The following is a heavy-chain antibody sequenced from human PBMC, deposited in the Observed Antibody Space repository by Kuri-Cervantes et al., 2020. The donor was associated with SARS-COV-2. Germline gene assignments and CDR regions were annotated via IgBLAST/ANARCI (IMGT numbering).Heavy chain of an antibody. V-gene: IGHV4-39*07. CDR2: IYYSGST. CDR1: GGSISSSSYY. CDR3: ARDRNGDYGSAAFDF. Sequence: SETLSPTCTVSGGSISSSSYYWGWSRQPPGKGLGWIGSIYYSGSTYYNPSLKSRVTISVDTSKNHFSLKLNSVTAADTAVYYCARDRNGDYGSAAFDFWGQGIMVTVSS. D-gene: IGHD4-17*01. J-gene: IGHJ3*01.